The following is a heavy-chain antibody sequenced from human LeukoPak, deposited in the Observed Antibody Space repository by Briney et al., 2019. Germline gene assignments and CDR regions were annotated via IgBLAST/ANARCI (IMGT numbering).Heavy chain of an antibody. CDR1: GYTFTTNY. D-gene: IGHD3-22*01. Sequence: ASVKVSCKASGYTFTTNYIHWVRQAPGQGLEGMGWINPNSGGTSYAQKFQGRVTMTRDTSISTAYMELSRLRSEDTAVYYCARDRGISMIATDFDYWGQGTLVIVSS. J-gene: IGHJ4*02. CDR3: ARDRGISMIATDFDY. V-gene: IGHV1-2*02. CDR2: INPNSGGT.